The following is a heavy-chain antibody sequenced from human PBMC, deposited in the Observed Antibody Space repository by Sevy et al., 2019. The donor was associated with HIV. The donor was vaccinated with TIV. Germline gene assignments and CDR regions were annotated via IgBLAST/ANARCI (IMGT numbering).Heavy chain of an antibody. CDR3: ARDLLDSYYYYYYYRMDV. J-gene: IGHJ6*02. CDR2: IWYDGSNK. V-gene: IGHV3-33*01. D-gene: IGHD3-10*01. CDR1: GFTFSSYG. Sequence: GGSLRLSCAASGFTFSSYGMHWVRQAPGKGLEWVAVIWYDGSNKYYADSVKGRFTISRDNSKNTLYLQMNSLRAEDTAVYYCARDLLDSYYYYYYYRMDVWGQGTTVTVSS.